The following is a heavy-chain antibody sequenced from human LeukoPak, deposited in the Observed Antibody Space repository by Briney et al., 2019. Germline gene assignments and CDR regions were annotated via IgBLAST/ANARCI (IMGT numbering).Heavy chain of an antibody. V-gene: IGHV4-39*01. J-gene: IGHJ6*03. CDR2: IYYTGST. D-gene: IGHD6-13*01. Sequence: SETLSLTCTVSGGSISSTTYYWGWIRQPPGKGLEWIGTIYYTGSTYYNPSLKSRVTISIDTSKNQFSLKLSSVTAADTAVYYCARAVDGYSSSWYKDYYYYMDVWGKGTTVTVSS. CDR1: GGSISSTTYY. CDR3: ARAVDGYSSSWYKDYYYYMDV.